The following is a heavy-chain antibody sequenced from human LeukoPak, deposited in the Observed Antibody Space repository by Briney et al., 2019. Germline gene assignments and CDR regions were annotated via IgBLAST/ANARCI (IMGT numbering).Heavy chain of an antibody. CDR2: ISAYNGNT. V-gene: IGHV1-18*01. CDR3: ARGTYSSSSGTSFSYYYYMDV. J-gene: IGHJ6*03. CDR1: GYTFTSYG. D-gene: IGHD6-6*01. Sequence: ASVKVSCKASGYTFTSYGISWVRQAPGQGLEWMGGISAYNGNTNYAQKLQGRVTMTTDTSTSTAYMELRSLRSDDTAVYYCARGTYSSSSGTSFSYYYYMDVWGKGTTVTVSS.